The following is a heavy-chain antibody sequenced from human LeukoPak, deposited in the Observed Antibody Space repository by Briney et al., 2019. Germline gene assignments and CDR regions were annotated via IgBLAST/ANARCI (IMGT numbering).Heavy chain of an antibody. CDR1: GVSFSGYY. J-gene: IGHJ4*02. CDR2: INHSGST. V-gene: IGHV4-34*01. CDR3: AILVVDGYNGYYFDY. Sequence: SETLSLTCAVYGVSFSGYYWSWIRQPPGKGLEWIGEINHSGSTSYNPSLKSRVTISVDTSKNQFSLKLSSVTAADTAVYYCAILVVDGYNGYYFDYWGQGTLVTVSS. D-gene: IGHD5-24*01.